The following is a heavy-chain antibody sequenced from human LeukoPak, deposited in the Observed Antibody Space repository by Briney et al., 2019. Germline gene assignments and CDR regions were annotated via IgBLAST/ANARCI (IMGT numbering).Heavy chain of an antibody. Sequence: SETLSLTYTVSGGPIYSYYWSWIRQTAGKGLGWIGRLYPGVSTNYNPSLKSRVTMSVDTSKNQFALKLSAVTAADTAVYYCARLKFYDSTGYSPGHYMDVWGKGTTVTVSS. D-gene: IGHD3-22*01. CDR2: LYPGVST. V-gene: IGHV4-4*07. CDR1: GGPIYSYY. J-gene: IGHJ6*03. CDR3: ARLKFYDSTGYSPGHYMDV.